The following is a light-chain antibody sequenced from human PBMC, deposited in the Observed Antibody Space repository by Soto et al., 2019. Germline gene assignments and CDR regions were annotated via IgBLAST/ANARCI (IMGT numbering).Light chain of an antibody. Sequence: DIQMTQSPSSLSASVGDRVTITCPASRVIGTYLAWYQQKPGKVPELLIYAAYTLHSGVPPRFSGSGSGTDFTLTISSLQPEDVATYYCQKYNSALGTFGQGTKVEIK. V-gene: IGKV1-27*01. CDR2: AAY. CDR3: QKYNSALGT. CDR1: RVIGTY. J-gene: IGKJ1*01.